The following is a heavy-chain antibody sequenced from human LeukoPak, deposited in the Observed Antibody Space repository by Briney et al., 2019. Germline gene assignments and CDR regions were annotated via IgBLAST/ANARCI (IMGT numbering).Heavy chain of an antibody. CDR2: INAGNGNT. CDR1: GYTFTIYA. J-gene: IGHJ5*02. D-gene: IGHD6-19*01. V-gene: IGHV1-3*01. CDR3: ARGAPPDSSGWYFVGWFDP. Sequence: GASVKVSCKASGYTFTIYAIHWVRQAPGQRLEWMGWINAGNGNTKYSQKFQGRVTITRDTSASTAYMELSSLRSEDTAVYFCARGAPPDSSGWYFVGWFDPWGQGTLVTVSS.